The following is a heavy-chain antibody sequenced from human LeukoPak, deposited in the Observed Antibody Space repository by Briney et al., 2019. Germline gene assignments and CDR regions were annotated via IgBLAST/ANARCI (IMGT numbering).Heavy chain of an antibody. CDR1: GFTFSDYY. Sequence: PGGSLRLSCAGSGFTFSDYYMSWIRQAPGKGLGWVSYISSSGSTIYYADSVKGRFTISRDNAKNSLYLQMNSLRAEDTAVYYCARDLTRWRWFDPWGQGTLVTVSS. CDR3: ARDLTRWRWFDP. V-gene: IGHV3-11*04. J-gene: IGHJ5*02. D-gene: IGHD5-24*01. CDR2: ISSSGSTI.